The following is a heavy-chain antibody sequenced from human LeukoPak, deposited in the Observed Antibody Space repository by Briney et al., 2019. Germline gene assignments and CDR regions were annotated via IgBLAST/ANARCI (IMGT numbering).Heavy chain of an antibody. CDR3: AREVNADDFWSGSRYYYMDV. Sequence: QPGGSLRLSCAASGFTFSSYGMSSVRQAPGKGLEWVSAISGSGGSTYYADSVKGRFTISRDNAKNSLYLQMNSLRAEDTALYYCAREVNADDFWSGSRYYYMDVWGKGTTVTVSS. CDR2: ISGSGGST. D-gene: IGHD3-3*01. V-gene: IGHV3-23*01. J-gene: IGHJ6*03. CDR1: GFTFSSYG.